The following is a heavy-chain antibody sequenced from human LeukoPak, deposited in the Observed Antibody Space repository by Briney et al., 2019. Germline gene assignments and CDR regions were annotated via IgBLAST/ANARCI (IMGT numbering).Heavy chain of an antibody. V-gene: IGHV1-3*01. Sequence: ASVTVSSKASGYTFTSYAMHWVRQAPGQRLEWMGWINAGNGNTIYSQKFQGRVTITRDTSATTAYMELSSLRSEDTAVYYCARHLIAVAVNHYYYGIDVWGQGTTVTVSS. CDR3: ARHLIAVAVNHYYYGIDV. J-gene: IGHJ6*02. CDR1: GYTFTSYA. D-gene: IGHD6-19*01. CDR2: INAGNGNT.